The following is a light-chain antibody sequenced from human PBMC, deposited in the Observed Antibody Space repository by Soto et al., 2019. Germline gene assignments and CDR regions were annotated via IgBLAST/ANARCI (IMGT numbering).Light chain of an antibody. CDR3: QQYLSYPIT. V-gene: IGKV1-5*03. CDR2: KAS. CDR1: QSISSW. Sequence: DIQMTQSPSTLSASVGDRVTITCRASQSISSWLAWYQQKPGKAPKSLIYKASSLESGVPSRFSGRGSGTELTLTISSLQSDDFATYYCQQYLSYPITFGQGTRLEIK. J-gene: IGKJ5*01.